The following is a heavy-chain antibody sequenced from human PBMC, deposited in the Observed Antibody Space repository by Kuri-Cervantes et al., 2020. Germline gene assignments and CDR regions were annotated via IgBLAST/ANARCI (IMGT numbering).Heavy chain of an antibody. J-gene: IGHJ6*02. CDR1: GFTFSSYG. D-gene: IGHD1-26*01. CDR3: AKSNGWEFDYYYYGMDV. Sequence: LSLTCAAPGFTFSSYGMHWVRQAPGKGLEWVAVIWYDGSNKYYADSVKGRFTISRDNSKNTLYLQMNSLRPEDTAVYFCAKSNGWEFDYYYYGMDVWGQGTTVTVSS. CDR2: IWYDGSNK. V-gene: IGHV3-33*06.